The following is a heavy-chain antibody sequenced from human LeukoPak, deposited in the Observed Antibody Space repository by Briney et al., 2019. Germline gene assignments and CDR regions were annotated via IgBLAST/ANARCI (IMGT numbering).Heavy chain of an antibody. Sequence: SETLSLTCAVYGGSFSCYYWSWIRQPPGKGLEWIGEINHSGSTNYNPSLKSRVTISVDTSKNQFSLKLSSVTAADTAVYYCARGLYYDFWSGYSTAFDIWGQGTMVTVSS. V-gene: IGHV4-34*01. CDR2: INHSGST. D-gene: IGHD3-3*01. CDR3: ARGLYYDFWSGYSTAFDI. CDR1: GGSFSCYY. J-gene: IGHJ3*02.